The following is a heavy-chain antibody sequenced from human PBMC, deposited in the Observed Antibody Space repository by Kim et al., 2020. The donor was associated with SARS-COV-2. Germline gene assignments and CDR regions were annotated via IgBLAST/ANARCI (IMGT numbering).Heavy chain of an antibody. CDR2: ISHDGIEK. J-gene: IGHJ4*02. V-gene: IGHV3-30*03. CDR3: ARDVTWRGSTVTTGDFDY. D-gene: IGHD4-17*01. CDR1: GFTFSTFG. Sequence: GGSLRLSCVVSGFTFSTFGMHWVRQAPGKGLEWVAVISHDGIEKYYADSVKGRFSISRDNSKNTLYLQMNSLRAEDTAVYYCARDVTWRGSTVTTGDFDYWGQGTLVTVSS.